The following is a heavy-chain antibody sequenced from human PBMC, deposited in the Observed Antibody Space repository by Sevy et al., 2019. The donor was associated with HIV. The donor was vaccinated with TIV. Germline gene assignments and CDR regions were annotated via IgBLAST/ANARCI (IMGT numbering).Heavy chain of an antibody. CDR2: IYYSGST. J-gene: IGHJ4*02. CDR3: ATHYQEGGYNSD. V-gene: IGHV4-59*08. D-gene: IGHD5-12*01. CDR1: GGSISSYY. Sequence: SENLSLTCTVSGGSISSYYWSCIRQPPGKGLEWIGYIYYSGSTNYNPSLKSRVTISVDTSKNQFSLKLSSVTAADTAVYYCATHYQEGGYNSDWGQGTLVTVSS.